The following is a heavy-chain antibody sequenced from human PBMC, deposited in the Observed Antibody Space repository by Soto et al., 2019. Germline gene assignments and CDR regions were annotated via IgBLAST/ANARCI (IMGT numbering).Heavy chain of an antibody. V-gene: IGHV5-10-1*01. D-gene: IGHD3-22*01. CDR1: GYTFTSYG. Sequence: GESLKISCKGSGYTFTSYGISWLGKMPGKGQEGRGRIDPSDSYTNYSPSFQGHVTISADKSISTAYLQWSSLKASDTAMYYCARHEAVRDYYDSSGVPEYFQHWGQGTLVTVSS. J-gene: IGHJ1*01. CDR2: IDPSDSYT. CDR3: ARHEAVRDYYDSSGVPEYFQH.